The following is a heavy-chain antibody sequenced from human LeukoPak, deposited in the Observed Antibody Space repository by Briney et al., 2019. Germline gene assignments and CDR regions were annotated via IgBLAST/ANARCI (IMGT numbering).Heavy chain of an antibody. CDR2: INHSGST. D-gene: IGHD3-22*01. CDR1: GGSFSGYY. V-gene: IGHV4-34*01. J-gene: IGHJ4*02. Sequence: SETLSLTCAVYGGSFSGYYWSWIRQPPGKGLEWIGEINHSGSTNYNPSLKSRVTISVDTPKNQFSLKLSSVTAADTAVYYCARSPVYYYDSSGYSDYWGQGTLVTVSS. CDR3: ARSPVYYYDSSGYSDY.